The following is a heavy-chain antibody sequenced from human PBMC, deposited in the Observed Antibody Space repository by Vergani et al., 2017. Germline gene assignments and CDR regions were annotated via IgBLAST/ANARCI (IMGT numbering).Heavy chain of an antibody. CDR3: ARHETTWIPPRV. CDR1: GGSISSSSYY. CDR2: IYYSGST. Sequence: QLQLQESGPGLVKPSETLSLTCTVSGGSISSSSYYWGWIRQPPGKGLEWIGSIYYSGSTYYNPSLKSRVTISVDTSKNQFSLKLSSVTAADTAVYYCARHETTWIPPRVWGQGTLVTVSS. D-gene: IGHD5-18*01. V-gene: IGHV4-39*01. J-gene: IGHJ4*02.